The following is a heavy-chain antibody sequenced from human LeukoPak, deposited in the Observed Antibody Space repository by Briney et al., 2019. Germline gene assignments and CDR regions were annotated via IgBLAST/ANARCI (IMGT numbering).Heavy chain of an antibody. CDR3: AKDNTAMVMLHY. Sequence: GGSLRLSCAASGFTFSSYEMNWVRQAPGKGLEWVSYISSSGSTIYYADSVKGRFTISRDNAKNSLYLQMNSLRTEDTALYYCAKDNTAMVMLHYWGQGTLVTVSS. CDR1: GFTFSSYE. V-gene: IGHV3-48*03. D-gene: IGHD5-18*01. J-gene: IGHJ4*02. CDR2: ISSSGSTI.